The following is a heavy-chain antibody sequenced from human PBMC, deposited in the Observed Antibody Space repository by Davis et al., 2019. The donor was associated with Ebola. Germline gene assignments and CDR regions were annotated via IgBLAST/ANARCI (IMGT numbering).Heavy chain of an antibody. Sequence: PGGSLRLSCAASGFTFSSYAMSWVRPAPGKGLEWVSAISGSGVSTYYADSVKGRFTISRDNSKNTLYLQMNSLRAEDTAVYYCAKSIDSSGYHNYYFDYWGQGTLVTVSS. V-gene: IGHV3-23*01. CDR2: ISGSGVST. CDR3: AKSIDSSGYHNYYFDY. D-gene: IGHD3-22*01. CDR1: GFTFSSYA. J-gene: IGHJ4*02.